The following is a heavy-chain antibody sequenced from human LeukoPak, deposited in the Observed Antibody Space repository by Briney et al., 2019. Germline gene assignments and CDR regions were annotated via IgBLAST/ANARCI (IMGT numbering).Heavy chain of an antibody. CDR1: GFTFSSYA. CDR3: AKGQGYYIDH. CDR2: ISGSGGST. V-gene: IGHV3-23*01. Sequence: PGGSLRLSCAASGFTFSSYAMSWVRQAPGKGLEWVSAISGSGGSTYYADSVKGRFTISRDNSKNTLYLQMDSLRTEDKTVYYCAKGQGYYIDHWGQGTLVTVSS. J-gene: IGHJ4*02.